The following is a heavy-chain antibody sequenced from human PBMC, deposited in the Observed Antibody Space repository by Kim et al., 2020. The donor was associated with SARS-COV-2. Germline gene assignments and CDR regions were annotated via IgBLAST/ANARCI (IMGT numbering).Heavy chain of an antibody. V-gene: IGHV2-5*01. D-gene: IGHD2-15*01. J-gene: IGHJ4*02. CDR1: GFSLTTSGVG. Sequence: SGPTLVKPTQTLTLTCSFSGFSLTTSGVGVGWIRQPPGKALEWLAVIFWNDDKHYSPSLKSRLTITKDTSKNQVVLTMANMDPVDTATYYCAHRPYCSGGSCYSSFDDWGQGTLVTVSS. CDR2: IFWNDDK. CDR3: AHRPYCSGGSCYSSFDD.